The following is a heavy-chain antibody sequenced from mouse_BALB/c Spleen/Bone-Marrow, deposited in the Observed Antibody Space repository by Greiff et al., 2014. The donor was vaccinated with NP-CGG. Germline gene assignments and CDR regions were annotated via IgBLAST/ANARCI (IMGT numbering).Heavy chain of an antibody. Sequence: VQLQRPGAELVKPGASVKLSCTASGFNIKDTYMHWVKQRPEQGLEWIGRIDPANGNTKYDPKFQGKATITADTSSNTAYLQLSSLTSEDTAVYYCARWGITTGFAYWGQGTLVTVSA. D-gene: IGHD2-4*01. V-gene: IGHV14-3*02. CDR1: GFNIKDTY. CDR2: IDPANGNT. CDR3: ARWGITTGFAY. J-gene: IGHJ3*01.